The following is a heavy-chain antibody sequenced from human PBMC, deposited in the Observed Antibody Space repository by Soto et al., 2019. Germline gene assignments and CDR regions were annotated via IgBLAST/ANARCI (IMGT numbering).Heavy chain of an antibody. CDR1: GFTFSDYY. Sequence: QVQLVESGGGLVKPGGSLRLSCAASGFTFSDYYMSWIRQAPGKGLEWVSYISSSSSYTNYADSVKGRFTISRDNAKNSLYLQMNSLRAEDTAVYYCARAVSSSRKNWFDPWGQGTLVTVSS. J-gene: IGHJ5*02. CDR2: ISSSSSYT. V-gene: IGHV3-11*06. D-gene: IGHD6-6*01. CDR3: ARAVSSSRKNWFDP.